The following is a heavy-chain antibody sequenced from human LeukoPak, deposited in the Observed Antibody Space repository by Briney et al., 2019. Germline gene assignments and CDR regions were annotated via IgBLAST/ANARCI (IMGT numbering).Heavy chain of an antibody. J-gene: IGHJ1*01. CDR3: ARTSRTGEPEYFQH. CDR1: GGSISSGDYY. Sequence: SQTLSLTGTVSGGSISSGDYYWSWIRQPPGKGLEWIGYIYYSGSTYYNPSLKSRVTISVYTSENQFSLRLSSVTAADTAVYYCARTSRTGEPEYFQHWGQGTLVTVSS. CDR2: IYYSGST. D-gene: IGHD2-8*02. V-gene: IGHV4-30-4*01.